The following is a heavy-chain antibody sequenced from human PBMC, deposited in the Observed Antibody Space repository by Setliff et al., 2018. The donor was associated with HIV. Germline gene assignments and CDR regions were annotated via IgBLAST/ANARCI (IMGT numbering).Heavy chain of an antibody. CDR2: INHRGST. D-gene: IGHD5-18*01. CDR1: GWSFSDYY. J-gene: IGHJ4*02. V-gene: IGHV4-34*01. Sequence: SETLSLTCAVFGWSFSDYYWTWIRQSPGKGLEWIGEINHRGSTNYNPSLKSRVTVSVDTSKNQFSLKLGSVTAPDTAVYYCARDAPWDSYGLEYWGQGALVAVSS. CDR3: ARDAPWDSYGLEY.